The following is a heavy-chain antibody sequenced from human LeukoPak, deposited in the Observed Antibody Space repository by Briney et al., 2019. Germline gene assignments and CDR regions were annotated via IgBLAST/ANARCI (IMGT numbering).Heavy chain of an antibody. CDR3: AKTGSSSWGYFDY. V-gene: IGHV3-30*02. D-gene: IGHD6-13*01. CDR1: GFTFRTYG. J-gene: IGHJ4*02. Sequence: GGSLRLSCAASGFTFRTYGMHWVRQAPGKGLEWVAFIRNDGTIQYYADSVKGRFTLSRDISKNTLYLQMNSLRPEDTAVYFCAKTGSSSWGYFDYWGQGTLVTVSS. CDR2: IRNDGTIQ.